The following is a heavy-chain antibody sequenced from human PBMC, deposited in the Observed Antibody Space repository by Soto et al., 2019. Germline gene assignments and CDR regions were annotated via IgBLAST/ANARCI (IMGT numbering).Heavy chain of an antibody. CDR3: ARVRQGCSANNCYFDP. CDR2: VHISGHS. CDR1: GGSVRAPDW. J-gene: IGHJ5*01. D-gene: IGHD1-1*01. V-gene: IGHV4-4*02. Sequence: SESLSLTCTLSGGSVRAPDWWNWVRQSPDKGLEWIAEVHISGHSNYNPSLRSRVSVSIDSSKNQFYLNLNSVTAADTAIYYCARVRQGCSANNCYFDPWGQGTQVTVSS.